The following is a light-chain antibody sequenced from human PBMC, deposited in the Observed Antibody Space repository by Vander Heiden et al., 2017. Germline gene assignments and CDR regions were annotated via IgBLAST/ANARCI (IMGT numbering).Light chain of an antibody. Sequence: DIQMTQSPSSLSTSVGDRVTIICRASQSISSYLNWYQQKPGKAPKLLIYAVSSLRRGVPSRFSGSGSGTDFTLTISRVQPEDFATYYCQQSDSMPRTFGQGTKLEIK. CDR2: AVS. J-gene: IGKJ1*01. CDR1: QSISSY. CDR3: QQSDSMPRT. V-gene: IGKV1-39*01.